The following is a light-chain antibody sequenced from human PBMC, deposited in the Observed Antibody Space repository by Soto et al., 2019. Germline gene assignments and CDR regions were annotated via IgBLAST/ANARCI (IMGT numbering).Light chain of an antibody. CDR2: AAS. J-gene: IGKJ5*01. CDR1: QGISRW. V-gene: IGKV1-12*01. Sequence: DIQMTHSPSSVSASVGSRVNVTCRASQGISRWLAWYQKKPGKAPKLLMYAASSLQSGVPSRFSGSGYGTDFTLTISSMQTEDCEIYFCQQANSFTITLGHGTRLEIK. CDR3: QQANSFTIT.